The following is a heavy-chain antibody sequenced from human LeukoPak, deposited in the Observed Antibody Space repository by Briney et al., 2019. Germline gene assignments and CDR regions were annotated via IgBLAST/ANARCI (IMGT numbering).Heavy chain of an antibody. J-gene: IGHJ4*02. CDR1: GFTFSSYG. CDR2: IKEDGSKK. Sequence: GGSLRLSCAASGFTFSSYGMHWVRQAPGKGLEWVANIKEDGSKKNYVDSVMGRFTISRDNAKNSLYLQMNRLRVEDTAVYYCARDFQSSYWGQGTLVTVSS. V-gene: IGHV3-7*01. CDR3: ARDFQSSY.